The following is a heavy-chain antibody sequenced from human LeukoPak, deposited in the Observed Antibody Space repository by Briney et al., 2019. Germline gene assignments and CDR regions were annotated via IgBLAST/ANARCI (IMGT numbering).Heavy chain of an antibody. CDR2: ISGSGGAT. J-gene: IGHJ4*02. Sequence: PGGSRRLSCAAPGFTSSRYAMSWVRPAPGKGLEWVSAISGSGGATSVADSVKGLFPISRDNSKNTLYLQMNNLRAEDTAVYFFFFFKQKTAYEILTGPTTIGYWGQGTLVTVSS. CDR1: GFTSSRYA. D-gene: IGHD3-9*01. CDR3: FFFKQKTAYEILTGPTTIGY. V-gene: IGHV3-23*01.